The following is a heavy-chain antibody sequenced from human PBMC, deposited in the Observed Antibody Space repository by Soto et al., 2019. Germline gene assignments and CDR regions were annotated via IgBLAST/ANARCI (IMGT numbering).Heavy chain of an antibody. D-gene: IGHD3-10*01. CDR3: ARQGPNFDSETYFPPPEN. CDR2: IYYNENT. CDR1: GGSISDYY. J-gene: IGHJ4*02. V-gene: IGHV4-39*01. Sequence: PSETLSLTCTVSGGSISDYYWGWIRQPPEKGPEWIGTIYYNENTYYNPSLKSRVTISVDTSKNQFSLKLTSVTAADTAVYYCARQGPNFDSETYFPPPENWGQGFLVTVSS.